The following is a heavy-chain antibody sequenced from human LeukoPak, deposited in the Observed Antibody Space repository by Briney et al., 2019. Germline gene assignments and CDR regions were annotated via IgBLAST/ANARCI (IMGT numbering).Heavy chain of an antibody. CDR1: GYTFTVYY. D-gene: IGHD1-7*01. Sequence: EPSVPVSCTASGYTFTVYYMHWVRQAPGQGLEWMGWNNPNSGGTNYSKKFQGRVTMTRDTSISTAYMELSRLRSDDTAVYYCARVNRWFAGITGTTSLNYYYYYYMDVWGKGTTVTVSS. CDR3: ARVNRWFAGITGTTSLNYYYYYYMDV. V-gene: IGHV1-2*02. J-gene: IGHJ6*03. CDR2: NNPNSGGT.